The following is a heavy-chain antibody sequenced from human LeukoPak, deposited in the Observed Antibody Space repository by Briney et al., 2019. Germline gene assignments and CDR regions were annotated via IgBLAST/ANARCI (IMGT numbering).Heavy chain of an antibody. J-gene: IGHJ4*02. CDR3: VRDNYYDSSGYYYFDY. CDR2: IYYSGST. CDR1: GGSISSGGYY. V-gene: IGHV4-31*03. D-gene: IGHD3-22*01. Sequence: SETLPLTCTVSGGSISSGGYYWSWIRQHPGKGLEWIGYIYYSGSTYYNPSLKSRVTISVDTSKNQFSLKLSSVTAADTAVYYCVRDNYYDSSGYYYFDYWGQGTLVTVSS.